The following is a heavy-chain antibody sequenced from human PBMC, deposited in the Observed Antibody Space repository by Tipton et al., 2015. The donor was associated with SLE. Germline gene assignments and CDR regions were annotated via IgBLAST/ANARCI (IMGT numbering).Heavy chain of an antibody. Sequence: TLSLTCSVSNGSMSSYYWSWIRQPPGKGLEWIGYIYYSGSTNYNPSFKSRVTISLDMSRNQFSLKLISMTAADTAVYFCARGTHFYGLYDSWGQGTLVTVSP. J-gene: IGHJ4*02. CDR2: IYYSGST. CDR1: NGSMSSYY. CDR3: ARGTHFYGLYDS. V-gene: IGHV4-59*12. D-gene: IGHD3-3*02.